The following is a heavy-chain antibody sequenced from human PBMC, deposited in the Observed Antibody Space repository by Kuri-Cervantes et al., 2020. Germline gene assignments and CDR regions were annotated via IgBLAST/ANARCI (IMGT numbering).Heavy chain of an antibody. V-gene: IGHV3-30*18. J-gene: IGHJ4*02. CDR2: ISYDGSNK. Sequence: GESLKISCAASGFTFSSYGMHWVRQAPGKGLEWVAVISYDGSNKYYADSVKGRFTISRDNSRNTLFLQMSSLRAEDTALYYCAKDFRGGAYNPSFWNWGQGTLVTVSS. CDR1: GFTFSSYG. CDR3: AKDFRGGAYNPSFWN. D-gene: IGHD5-24*01.